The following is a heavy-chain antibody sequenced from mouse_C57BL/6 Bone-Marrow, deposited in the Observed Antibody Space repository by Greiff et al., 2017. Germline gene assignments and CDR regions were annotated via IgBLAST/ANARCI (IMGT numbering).Heavy chain of an antibody. CDR1: GYTFTSYG. D-gene: IGHD1-1*01. CDR2: IYPRSGNT. V-gene: IGHV1-81*01. J-gene: IGHJ2*01. Sequence: QVQLQQSGAELARPGASVKLSCKASGYTFTSYGISWVKQRTGQGLEWIGEIYPRSGNTYYNEKFKGKATLTAAKSSSTAYMELRSLTSEDSAVYFCARDLFITTVVSDYWGQGTTLTVSS. CDR3: ARDLFITTVVSDY.